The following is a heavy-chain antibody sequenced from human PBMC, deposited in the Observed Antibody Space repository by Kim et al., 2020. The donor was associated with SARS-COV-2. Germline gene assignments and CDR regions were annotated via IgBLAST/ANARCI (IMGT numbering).Heavy chain of an antibody. CDR3: ARDNYYGSGSNWFDP. Sequence: NPSLESRVTMSVDTATNQFSLKLKSVPAADTAVYYCARDNYYGSGSNWFDPWGQGSLVIVSS. D-gene: IGHD3-10*01. V-gene: IGHV4-4*07. J-gene: IGHJ5*02.